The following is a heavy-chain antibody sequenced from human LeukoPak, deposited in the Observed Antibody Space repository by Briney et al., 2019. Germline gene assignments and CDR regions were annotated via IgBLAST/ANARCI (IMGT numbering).Heavy chain of an antibody. J-gene: IGHJ5*02. V-gene: IGHV4-39*01. CDR2: IYYSGST. D-gene: IGHD1-7*01. Sequence: SETLSLTCTVSGGSISSSSYYWGWIRQPPGKGLEWIGSIYYSGSTYYNPSLKSRVTISVDTSKNQFSLKLSSVTAADTAVYYCASNPYNWNYVPLNWFDPWGQGTLVTVSS. CDR3: ASNPYNWNYVPLNWFDP. CDR1: GGSISSSSYY.